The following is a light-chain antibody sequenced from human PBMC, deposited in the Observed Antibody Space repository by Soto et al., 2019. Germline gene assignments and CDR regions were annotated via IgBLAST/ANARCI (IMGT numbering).Light chain of an antibody. J-gene: IGKJ4*01. CDR1: QSLLSTSNNKNY. V-gene: IGKV4-1*01. CDR3: HQYYNAPLT. Sequence: DIVMTQSPDSLAVSLGERATINCKSSQSLLSTSNNKNYLSWYQQKPGQPPKLLIYWASAREYGVPDRFSGSASGAAFTLTTSSLQAEDVAVYYCHQYYNAPLTFGGGTKVEIK. CDR2: WAS.